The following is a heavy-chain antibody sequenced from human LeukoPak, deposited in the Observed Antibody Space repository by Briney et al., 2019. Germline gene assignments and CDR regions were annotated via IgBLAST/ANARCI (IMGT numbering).Heavy chain of an antibody. CDR2: IKQDGSEK. D-gene: IGHD3-10*01. V-gene: IGHV3-7*01. CDR3: AGDLISGSGSLGY. CDR1: GFTFSTYY. Sequence: GGSLRLSCAASGFTFSTYYMSWVRQAPGTGLEWVANIKQDGSEKYYVDSAKGRFTISRDNAKNTLYLQMNSLRAEDTAVYYCAGDLISGSGSLGYWGQGTLVTVSS. J-gene: IGHJ4*02.